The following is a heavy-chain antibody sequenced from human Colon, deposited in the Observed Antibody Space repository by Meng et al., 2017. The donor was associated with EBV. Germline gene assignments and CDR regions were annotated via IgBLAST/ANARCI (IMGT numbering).Heavy chain of an antibody. Sequence: QVQLQESGPGLVKPSXXLSLTCTVSGDSLSSGEYFWSWIRQPPGKGLEWIGYMDYRGSTFYNPSLKSRVTISVDTSKNQFSLKLSSVTAADTAVYFCARGELLWDYWGQGTLVTVSS. CDR1: GDSLSSGEYF. D-gene: IGHD2-2*01. CDR3: ARGELLWDY. V-gene: IGHV4-30-4*01. J-gene: IGHJ4*02. CDR2: MDYRGST.